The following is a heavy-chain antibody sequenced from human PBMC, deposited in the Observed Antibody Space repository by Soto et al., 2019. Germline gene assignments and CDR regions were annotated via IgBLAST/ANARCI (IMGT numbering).Heavy chain of an antibody. CDR3: ARAGTSSTYYYDSSGYYSVFY. Sequence: QVQLVQSGAEVKKPGSSVKVSCKASGGTFSSYAISWVRQAPGQGLEWMGGIIPIFGTANYAQKFQGRVTITADESTSTAYMELSSLRSEDTAVYYCARAGTSSTYYYDSSGYYSVFYWGQGTLVTVSS. D-gene: IGHD3-22*01. CDR2: IIPIFGTA. V-gene: IGHV1-69*01. J-gene: IGHJ4*02. CDR1: GGTFSSYA.